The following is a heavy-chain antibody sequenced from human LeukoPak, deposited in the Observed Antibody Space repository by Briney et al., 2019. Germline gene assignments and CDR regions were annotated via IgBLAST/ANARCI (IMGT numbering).Heavy chain of an antibody. Sequence: ASVKVSCKASGYTFTDYYMHWVRQAPGQGLEWMGWINPNSGGTNYAQKFQGRVTMTRDTSISTAYMELSRLRSDDTAVYYCARGRPYYYDSSGYWPYFDYWGQGTLVTVSS. D-gene: IGHD3-22*01. CDR1: GYTFTDYY. CDR2: INPNSGGT. CDR3: ARGRPYYYDSSGYWPYFDY. J-gene: IGHJ4*02. V-gene: IGHV1-2*02.